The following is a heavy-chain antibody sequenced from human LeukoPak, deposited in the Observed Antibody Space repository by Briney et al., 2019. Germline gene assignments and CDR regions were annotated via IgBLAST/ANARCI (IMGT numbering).Heavy chain of an antibody. CDR3: ARVITPSRSRPYYYYYMDV. CDR1: GYSISSGYY. Sequence: SETLSLTCTVSGYSISSGYYWGWIRQPPGKGLEWIESIYHSGSTYYNPSLKSRVTISVDTSKNQFSLKLSSVTAADTAVYYCARVITPSRSRPYYYYYMDVWGKGTTVTVSS. D-gene: IGHD1-14*01. CDR2: IYHSGST. J-gene: IGHJ6*03. V-gene: IGHV4-38-2*02.